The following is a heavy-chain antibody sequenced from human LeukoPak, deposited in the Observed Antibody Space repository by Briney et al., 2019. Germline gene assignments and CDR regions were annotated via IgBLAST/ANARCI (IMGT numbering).Heavy chain of an antibody. J-gene: IGHJ4*02. CDR2: IYTSGST. CDR3: AMSPYWGAYSSSWYYFDY. V-gene: IGHV4-4*07. D-gene: IGHD6-13*01. Sequence: SETLSLTCTVSGGSISSYYWSLIRQPAGKGLEWIGRIYTSGSTNYNPSLKSRVTMSVDTSKNQFSLKLSSVTAADTAVYYCAMSPYWGAYSSSWYYFDYWGQGTLVTVSS. CDR1: GGSISSYY.